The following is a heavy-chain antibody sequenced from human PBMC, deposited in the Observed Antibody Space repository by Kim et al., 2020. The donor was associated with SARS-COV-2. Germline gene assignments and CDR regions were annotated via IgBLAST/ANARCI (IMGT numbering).Heavy chain of an antibody. D-gene: IGHD5-18*01. J-gene: IGHJ4*02. V-gene: IGHV1-69*01. CDR3: ARESDTAMVGGPGFDY. Sequence: FQGRVTITPDESTSTAYMELSSLRSEDTAVYYCARESDTAMVGGPGFDYWGQGTLVTVSS.